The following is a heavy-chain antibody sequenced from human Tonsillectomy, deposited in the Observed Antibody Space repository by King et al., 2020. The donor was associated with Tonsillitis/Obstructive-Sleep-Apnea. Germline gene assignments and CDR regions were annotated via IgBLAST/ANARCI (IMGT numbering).Heavy chain of an antibody. CDR1: GFTFSSYW. CDR2: INSDGSGT. J-gene: IGHJ4*02. D-gene: IGHD3-3*01. Sequence: VQLVESGGGLVQPGGSLRLSCAASGFTFSSYWMHWVRQAPGKGLVWVSRINSDGSGTSYADSVKGRFTISRDNAKNTLYLQMNSLRAEDTAVYYCARDRADYDFWSGYGASDYWGQGTLVTVSS. CDR3: ARDRADYDFWSGYGASDY. V-gene: IGHV3-74*01.